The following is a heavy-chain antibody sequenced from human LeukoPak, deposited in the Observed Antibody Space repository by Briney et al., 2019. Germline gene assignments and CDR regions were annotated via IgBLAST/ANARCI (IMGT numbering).Heavy chain of an antibody. V-gene: IGHV3-48*03. Sequence: GGSLRLSCAASGFTFSSYEMNWVRQAPGKGLEWLSYISSSGSTIYYADSVKGRFTISRDNAKNSLYLQMNSLRAEDTAVYYCAELGITMIGGVWGKGTTVTISS. D-gene: IGHD3-10*02. CDR1: GFTFSSYE. CDR3: AELGITMIGGV. CDR2: ISSSGSTI. J-gene: IGHJ6*04.